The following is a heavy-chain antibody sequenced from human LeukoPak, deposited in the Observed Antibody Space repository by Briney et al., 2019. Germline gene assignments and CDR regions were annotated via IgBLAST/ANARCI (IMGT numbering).Heavy chain of an antibody. CDR1: GYSFTSYW. CDR2: IYPGDSDT. D-gene: IGHD1-26*01. CDR3: ARQEWELRRAFDY. Sequence: GESLKISCRGSGYSFTSYWIGWVRQMPGKGLEWMGIIYPGDSDTRYGPSFQGQVTISADKSISTAYLQWSSLKASDTAMYYCARQEWELRRAFDYWGQGTLVTVSS. J-gene: IGHJ4*02. V-gene: IGHV5-51*01.